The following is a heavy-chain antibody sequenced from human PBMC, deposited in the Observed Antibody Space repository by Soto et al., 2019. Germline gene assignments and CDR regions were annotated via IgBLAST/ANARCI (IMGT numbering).Heavy chain of an antibody. V-gene: IGHV3-23*01. CDR2: ISGSDGST. CDR1: GVTFSSYA. CDR3: ARRSSSWYFDY. J-gene: IGHJ4*02. Sequence: PGGSLRLSCAASGVTFSSYAMGWVRQAPGKGLEWVSVISGSDGSTYYADSVKGRFTISRDNSKNTLNLQMNSLRAEDTAVYYCARRSSSWYFDYWGQGTLVTVSS. D-gene: IGHD6-13*01.